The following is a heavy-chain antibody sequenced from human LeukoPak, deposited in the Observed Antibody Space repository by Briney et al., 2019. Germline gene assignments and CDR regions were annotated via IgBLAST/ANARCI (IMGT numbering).Heavy chain of an antibody. CDR2: INHSGST. J-gene: IGHJ4*02. D-gene: IGHD4-17*01. Sequence: PSETLSLTCAVYGGSFSGYYWSWIRQPPGKGLEWIGEINHSGSTNYNPSLKSRVTISVDTSKNQFSLKLSSVTAADTAVYYCARGYDFAYWGQGTLVTVSS. CDR1: GGSFSGYY. V-gene: IGHV4-34*01. CDR3: ARGYDFAY.